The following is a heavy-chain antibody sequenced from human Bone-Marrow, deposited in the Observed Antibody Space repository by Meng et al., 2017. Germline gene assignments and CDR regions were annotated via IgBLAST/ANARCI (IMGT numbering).Heavy chain of an antibody. D-gene: IGHD6-13*01. CDR1: GYTFTGYY. CDR2: INPNSGGT. J-gene: IGHJ4*02. CDR3: ARDPSSSYYFDY. Sequence: ASVKVSCKASGYTFTGYYMHWVRQAPGQGLEWMGWINPNSGGTNYAQKFQGRVTMTRDTSISTAYMELSRLRSDDTAVYYCARDPSSSYYFDYWGQGTRVTCSS. V-gene: IGHV1-2*02.